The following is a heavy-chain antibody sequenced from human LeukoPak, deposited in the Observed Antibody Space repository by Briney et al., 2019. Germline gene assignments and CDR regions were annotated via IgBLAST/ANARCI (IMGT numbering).Heavy chain of an antibody. V-gene: IGHV1-24*01. D-gene: IGHD5-24*01. CDR1: GYTFTSYG. CDR3: ATGNYRTAFDY. CDR2: FDPEDGET. J-gene: IGHJ4*02. Sequence: GASVKVSCKASGYTFTSYGISWVRQAPGQGLEWMGGFDPEDGETIYAQKFQGRVTMTEDTSTDTAYMELSSLRSEDTAVYYCATGNYRTAFDYWGQGTLVTVSS.